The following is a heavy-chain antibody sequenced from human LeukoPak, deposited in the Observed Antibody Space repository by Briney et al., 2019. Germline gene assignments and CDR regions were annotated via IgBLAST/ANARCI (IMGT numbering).Heavy chain of an antibody. V-gene: IGHV1-69*04. CDR3: ARAVLLWFGESHVVGARGAFDI. Sequence: ASVKVSCKASGGTFSSYAISWVRQAPGQGLEWMGRIIPILGIANYAQKFQGRVTITADKSTSTAYMELSSLRSEDTAVYYCARAVLLWFGESHVVGARGAFDIWGQGTMVTVSS. J-gene: IGHJ3*02. CDR2: IIPILGIA. D-gene: IGHD3-10*01. CDR1: GGTFSSYA.